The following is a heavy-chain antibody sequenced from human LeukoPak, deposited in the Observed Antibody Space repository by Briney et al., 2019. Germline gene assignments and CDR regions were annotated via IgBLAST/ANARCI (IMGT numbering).Heavy chain of an antibody. J-gene: IGHJ4*02. Sequence: ASVKVSCKVSGYTLTELSMHWVGQAPGKGREWVGGFDPEDGETIYAQKFQGRVTMTEDTSTDTAYMELSSLRSEDTAVYYCATVIAAAGTSFDYWGQGTLVTVSS. CDR3: ATVIAAAGTSFDY. V-gene: IGHV1-24*01. CDR1: GYTLTELS. CDR2: FDPEDGET. D-gene: IGHD6-13*01.